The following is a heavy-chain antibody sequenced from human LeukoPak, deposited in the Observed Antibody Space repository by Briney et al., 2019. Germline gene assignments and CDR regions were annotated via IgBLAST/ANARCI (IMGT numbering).Heavy chain of an antibody. Sequence: ASVKVSCKASGYTFTGYYMHWVRQAPGQGLEWMGWISAYNGNTNYAQKLQGRVTMTTDTSTSTAYMELRSLRSDDTAVYYCARDSDYDFWSGYYIPWYFDYWGQGTLVTVSS. CDR3: ARDSDYDFWSGYYIPWYFDY. CDR1: GYTFTGYY. J-gene: IGHJ4*02. V-gene: IGHV1-18*04. CDR2: ISAYNGNT. D-gene: IGHD3-3*01.